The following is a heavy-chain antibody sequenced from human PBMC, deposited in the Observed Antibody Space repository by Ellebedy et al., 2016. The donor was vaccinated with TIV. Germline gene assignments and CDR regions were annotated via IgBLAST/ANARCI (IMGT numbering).Heavy chain of an antibody. CDR1: GFTFNSYW. CDR2: INQDGSDK. Sequence: GESLKISCAASGFTFNSYWMTWVRQAPGKGLEWVANINQDGSDKYYVDSLRGRFTISRDNAKASLYLQMNSLRGEDTAVYYCATDGSYGDYRSPTHAFVMWGQGTLVTVSS. V-gene: IGHV3-7*01. D-gene: IGHD4-17*01. CDR3: ATDGSYGDYRSPTHAFVM. J-gene: IGHJ3*02.